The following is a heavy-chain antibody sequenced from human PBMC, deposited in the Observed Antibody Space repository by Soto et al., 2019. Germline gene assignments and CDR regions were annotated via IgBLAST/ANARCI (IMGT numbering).Heavy chain of an antibody. Sequence: QVQLVESGGGVVQPGRSLRLSCAASEFTFSSYAMHWVRQAPGKGLEWVAVISYDGSNKYYADSVKGRFTISRDNSKNTLYLQMNSLRAEDTAVYYCARDREYSSGLFEYWGQGTLVTVSS. D-gene: IGHD6-19*01. CDR2: ISYDGSNK. V-gene: IGHV3-30-3*01. CDR3: ARDREYSSGLFEY. CDR1: EFTFSSYA. J-gene: IGHJ4*02.